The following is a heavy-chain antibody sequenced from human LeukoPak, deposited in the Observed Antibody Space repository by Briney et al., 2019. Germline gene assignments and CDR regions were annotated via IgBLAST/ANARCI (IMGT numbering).Heavy chain of an antibody. J-gene: IGHJ4*02. D-gene: IGHD3-10*01. CDR3: TTGITMVRGVIHLIDY. V-gene: IGHV3-15*01. Sequence: AGGSLRLSCAASGFTFSNAWMSWVRQAPGKGLEWVGRIKSKTDGGTTDYAAPVKGRFTISRDDSKNTLYLQMNSLKTEDTAVYYCTTGITMVRGVIHLIDYWGQGTLVTVSS. CDR2: IKSKTDGGTT. CDR1: GFTFSNAW.